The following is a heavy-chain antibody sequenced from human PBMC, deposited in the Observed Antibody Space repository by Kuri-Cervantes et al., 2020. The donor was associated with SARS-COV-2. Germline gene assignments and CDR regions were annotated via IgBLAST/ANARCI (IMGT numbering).Heavy chain of an antibody. D-gene: IGHD3-3*01. V-gene: IGHV5-51*01. CDR2: IYPADSET. CDR3: ARLLVWGGFVDS. Sequence: GESLKISCKGSGYSFSSYWIGWVRQMPGKGLEWMGIIYPADSETRYSPSFQGQVTISADKSTTTAYLQWSSLKASDTAMYYCARLLVWGGFVDSWGQGTLVTVSS. J-gene: IGHJ4*02. CDR1: GYSFSSYW.